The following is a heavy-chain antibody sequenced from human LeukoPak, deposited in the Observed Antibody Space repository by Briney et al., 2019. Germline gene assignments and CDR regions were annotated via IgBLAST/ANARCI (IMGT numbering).Heavy chain of an antibody. CDR1: GDSVSSNSAA. CDR2: TYYRSRWYN. CDR3: ARDFRRAVRGVIPYNWFDP. D-gene: IGHD3-10*01. Sequence: SQTLSLTCAISGDSVSSNSAAWNWIRQSPSRGLEWLGRTYYRSRWYNVYAVSVKSRITINPDTSKNQFSLQLNSVTPEDTAVYYCARDFRRAVRGVIPYNWFDPWGQGTLVTVSS. V-gene: IGHV6-1*01. J-gene: IGHJ5*02.